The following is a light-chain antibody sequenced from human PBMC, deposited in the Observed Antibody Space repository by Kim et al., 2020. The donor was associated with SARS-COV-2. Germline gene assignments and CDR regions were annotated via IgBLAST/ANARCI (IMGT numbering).Light chain of an antibody. CDR2: PAS. CDR1: QDIGSY. CDR3: EQFKSDPRT. Sequence: DIQMTQSPSSLSASVGDRVTITCRASQDIGSYLGWYQQKAGEAPRRLIFPASNLQSGVPSRFSGSGSGTEFTLTISSLQPEDCATYFCEQFKSDPRTFGQGTKLEI. V-gene: IGKV1-17*01. J-gene: IGKJ1*01.